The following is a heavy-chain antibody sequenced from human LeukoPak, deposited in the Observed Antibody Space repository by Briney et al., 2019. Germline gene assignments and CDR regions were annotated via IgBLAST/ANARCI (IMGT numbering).Heavy chain of an antibody. Sequence: SETLSLTCTVSGGSISSYYWSWIRQPPGKGLEWIGYIYYTGNTNYNLSLKSRVTISVDTSKNQFSLKLSSVTAADTAVYYCARGILPFDYWGQGTLVTVSS. CDR2: IYYTGNT. CDR1: GGSISSYY. V-gene: IGHV4-59*08. CDR3: ARGILPFDY. J-gene: IGHJ4*02. D-gene: IGHD2-21*01.